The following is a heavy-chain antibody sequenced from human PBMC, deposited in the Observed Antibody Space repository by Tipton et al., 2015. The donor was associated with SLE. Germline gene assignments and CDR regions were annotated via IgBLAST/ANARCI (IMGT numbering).Heavy chain of an antibody. D-gene: IGHD5-12*01. V-gene: IGHV5-51*03. J-gene: IGHJ4*02. CDR1: GYSFTSYW. CDR2: IYPGDYDT. CDR3: ARGTRGSPMVASLGD. Sequence: QLAQSGAEVKKPGESLKISCKGSGYSFTSYWIGWVRQMPGKGLEWMGIIYPGDYDTRYSPSFQGQVTISADKSISTAYLQWSSLKDSDTAMYYCARGTRGSPMVASLGDWGQGTLVTVSS.